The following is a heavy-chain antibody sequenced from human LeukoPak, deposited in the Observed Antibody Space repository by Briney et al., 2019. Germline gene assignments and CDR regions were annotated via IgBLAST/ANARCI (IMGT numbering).Heavy chain of an antibody. D-gene: IGHD2-15*01. J-gene: IGHJ4*02. CDR1: GYTFTGYY. Sequence: GASVKVSCKASGYTFTGYYIHWVRQAPGQGLEWLGWINPNSGGTDYAEKFQGRVTMTRDTSISTAYMELSRLRSDDTAVYYCASGYCSGGSCYLVDYWGQGTLVTVSS. CDR2: INPNSGGT. CDR3: ASGYCSGGSCYLVDY. V-gene: IGHV1-2*02.